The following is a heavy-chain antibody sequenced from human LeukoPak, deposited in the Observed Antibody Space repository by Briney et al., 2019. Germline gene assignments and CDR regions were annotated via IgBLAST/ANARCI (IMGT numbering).Heavy chain of an antibody. J-gene: IGHJ5*02. V-gene: IGHV1-18*01. CDR3: ARAPYYDFWSGYSVFPFDP. CDR1: GYTFTSYG. D-gene: IGHD3-3*01. CDR2: ISAYNGNT. Sequence: ASVKVSCKASGYTFTSYGISWVRQAPGQGLEWMGWISAYNGNTNYAQKLQGRVTMTTDTSTSTAYMELRSLRSDDTAVYYCARAPYYDFWSGYSVFPFDPWGQGTLVTVSS.